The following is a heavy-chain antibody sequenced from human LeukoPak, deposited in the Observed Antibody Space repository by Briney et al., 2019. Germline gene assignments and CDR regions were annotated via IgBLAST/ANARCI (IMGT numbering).Heavy chain of an antibody. CDR2: ISRSDSYI. D-gene: IGHD3-16*01. CDR3: AIDGSFYYDGRPHVLDY. V-gene: IGHV3-21*01. CDR1: GFTFSEYT. Sequence: GGSLRLSCIASGFTFSEYTVDWVRQAPGKGLEWVASISRSDSYIYYADSVRGRFTILRDNAKNSLYLQLNSLTAEDTGIYYCAIDGSFYYDGRPHVLDYWGQGTQVTVSS. J-gene: IGHJ4*02.